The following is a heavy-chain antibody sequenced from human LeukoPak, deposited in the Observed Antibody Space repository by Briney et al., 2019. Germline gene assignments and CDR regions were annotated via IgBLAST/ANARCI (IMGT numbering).Heavy chain of an antibody. V-gene: IGHV1-69*04. CDR1: GGTFSSYA. CDR2: IIPILGIA. Sequence: SVKVSCKASGGTFSSYAISWVRQAPGQGLEWMGRIIPILGIANCAQKFQGRVTITADKSTSTAYMELSSLRSEDTAVYYCARDRVIAAAGTYYYYYGMDVWGQGTTVTVSS. CDR3: ARDRVIAAAGTYYYYYGMDV. J-gene: IGHJ6*02. D-gene: IGHD6-13*01.